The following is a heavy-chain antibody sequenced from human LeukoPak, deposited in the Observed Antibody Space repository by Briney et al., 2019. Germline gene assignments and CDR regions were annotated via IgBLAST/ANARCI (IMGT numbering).Heavy chain of an antibody. CDR2: INHSGST. CDR3: ARGGGNSYDNGRYHYYYYMDV. CDR1: GGSFSGYY. J-gene: IGHJ6*03. Sequence: SETLSLTCAVYGGSFSGYYWSWIRQPPGKGLEWIGEINHSGSTNYNPSLKSRVTISVDTSKNQFSLKLSSVTAADTAVYYCARGGGNSYDNGRYHYYYYMDVWGKGTTSPSP. D-gene: IGHD3-22*01. V-gene: IGHV4-34*01.